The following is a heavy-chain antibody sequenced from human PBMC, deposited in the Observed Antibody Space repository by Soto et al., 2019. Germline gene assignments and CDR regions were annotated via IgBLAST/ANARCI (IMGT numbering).Heavy chain of an antibody. CDR3: AIKGRGDGQDYYYGMDV. CDR1: GFTFSSYA. V-gene: IGHV3-23*01. J-gene: IGHJ6*02. CDR2: ISGSGGST. Sequence: GGSLRLSCAASGFTFSSYAMSWVRQAPGKGLEWVSAISGSGGSTYYADSVKGRFTISRDNSKNTLYLQMNSLRAEDTAVYYCAIKGRGDGQDYYYGMDVWGQGTTVTVSS. D-gene: IGHD4-17*01.